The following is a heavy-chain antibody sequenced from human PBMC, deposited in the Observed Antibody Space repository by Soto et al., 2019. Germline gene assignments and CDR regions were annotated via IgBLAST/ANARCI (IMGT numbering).Heavy chain of an antibody. Sequence: ASVKVSCKASGYTFTSYYMHWVRQAPGQGLEWMGIINPSGGSTSYAQKFQGRVTMTRDTSTSTVYMELSSLRSEDTAVYYCARDPGCSSTSCYHFRDYYGMDVWGQGTTVTVSS. CDR2: INPSGGST. J-gene: IGHJ6*02. CDR3: ARDPGCSSTSCYHFRDYYGMDV. V-gene: IGHV1-46*01. D-gene: IGHD2-2*01. CDR1: GYTFTSYY.